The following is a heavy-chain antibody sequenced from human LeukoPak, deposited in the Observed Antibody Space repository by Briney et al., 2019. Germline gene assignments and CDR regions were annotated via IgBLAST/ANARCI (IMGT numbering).Heavy chain of an antibody. Sequence: GGSLRLSCAASGFTVSSNYMSWVRQAPGKGLEWVSVIYSGGGTYYADSVKGRFTISRDNSKNTLYLQMNSLRAEDTAVYYCARGSDYGTLTGLDYWGQGTLATVSS. CDR1: GFTVSSNY. J-gene: IGHJ4*02. D-gene: IGHD3-9*01. CDR3: ARGSDYGTLTGLDY. CDR2: IYSGGGT. V-gene: IGHV3-66*02.